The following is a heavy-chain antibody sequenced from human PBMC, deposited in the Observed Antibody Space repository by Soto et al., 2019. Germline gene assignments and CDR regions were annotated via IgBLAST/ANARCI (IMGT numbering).Heavy chain of an antibody. D-gene: IGHD6-19*01. J-gene: IGHJ4*02. CDR1: GFTFSSYA. CDR3: AVPTGIEVTGTDY. CDR2: ISGSGGST. V-gene: IGHV3-23*01. Sequence: GGSLRLSCAASGFTFSSYAMSWVRQAPGKGLQWVSAISGSGGSTYYADSVKGRFTISRDNSKNTLYLQMNSLRAEDTAVYYCAVPTGIEVTGTDYWGQGTLVTVYS.